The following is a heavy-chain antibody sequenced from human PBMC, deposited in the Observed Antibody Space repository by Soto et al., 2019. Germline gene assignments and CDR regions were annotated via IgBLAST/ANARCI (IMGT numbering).Heavy chain of an antibody. J-gene: IGHJ6*02. CDR1: GGTFSSYA. V-gene: IGHV1-69*10. D-gene: IGHD3-10*01. CDR2: IIPILGIA. Sequence: ASVKVSCKASGGTFSSYAISWVRQAPGQGLEWMGGIIPILGIANYAQKFQGRVTITADTSTSTAYMELSSLRSEDTAVYYCARWGPDGSGSQKPNYYGMDVWGQGTTVTVSS. CDR3: ARWGPDGSGSQKPNYYGMDV.